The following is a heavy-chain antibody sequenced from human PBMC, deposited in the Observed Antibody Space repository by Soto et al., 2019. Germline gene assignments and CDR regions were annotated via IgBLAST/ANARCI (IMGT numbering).Heavy chain of an antibody. CDR3: ARDVLRFLEWPYYYYGMDV. CDR1: GYTFTSYG. CDR2: ISAYNGNT. Sequence: ASVKVSCKASGYTFTSYGISWVRQAPGQGLEWMGWISAYNGNTNYAQKLQGRVTMTTDTSTSTAYMELRSLRSDDTAVYYCARDVLRFLEWPYYYYGMDVWGQGTTVTVS. D-gene: IGHD3-3*01. V-gene: IGHV1-18*04. J-gene: IGHJ6*02.